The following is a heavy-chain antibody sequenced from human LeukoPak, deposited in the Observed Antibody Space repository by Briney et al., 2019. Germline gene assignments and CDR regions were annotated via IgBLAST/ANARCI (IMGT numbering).Heavy chain of an antibody. CDR3: ARDPVVAVDY. V-gene: IGHV3-21*01. Sequence: GGSLRLSCAASGFTFSSYSMNWVRQAPGKGLEWVSSISSSSSYIYYADSVKGRFTISRDNAKNSLDLQMNSLRAEDTAVYYCARDPVVAVDYWGQGTLVTVSS. CDR2: ISSSSSYI. D-gene: IGHD2-15*01. J-gene: IGHJ4*02. CDR1: GFTFSSYS.